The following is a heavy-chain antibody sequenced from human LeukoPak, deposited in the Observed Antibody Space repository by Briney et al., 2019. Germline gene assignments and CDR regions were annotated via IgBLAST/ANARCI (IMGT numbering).Heavy chain of an antibody. Sequence: GGSLRLSCAASGFTFDDYAMHWVRQAPGKGLEWVSGISWNSGSIGYADSVKGRFTISRDNAKNSLYLQMNSLRAEDTALYYCATVPAAIKGFDYWGQGTLVTVSS. CDR2: ISWNSGSI. V-gene: IGHV3-9*01. J-gene: IGHJ4*02. CDR3: ATVPAAIKGFDY. CDR1: GFTFDDYA. D-gene: IGHD2-2*01.